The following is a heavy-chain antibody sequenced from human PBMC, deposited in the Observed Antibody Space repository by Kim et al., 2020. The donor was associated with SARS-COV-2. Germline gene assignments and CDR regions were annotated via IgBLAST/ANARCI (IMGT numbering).Heavy chain of an antibody. D-gene: IGHD3-22*01. V-gene: IGHV4-34*01. CDR1: GGSFSGYY. Sequence: SETLSLTCAVYGGSFSGYYWSWIRQPPGKGLEWIGEINNSGSTNYNPSLKSRVTISVDTSKNQFSLKLSSVTAADTAVYYCARGRRYYYDSSGPDYWGQGTLVTVSS. CDR2: INNSGST. J-gene: IGHJ4*02. CDR3: ARGRRYYYDSSGPDY.